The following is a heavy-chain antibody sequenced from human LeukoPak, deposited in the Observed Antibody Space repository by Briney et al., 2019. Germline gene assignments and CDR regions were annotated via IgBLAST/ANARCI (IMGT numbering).Heavy chain of an antibody. CDR2: IYYSGST. Sequence: SETLSLTCTVSGGSISSSSYYWGWIRQPPGKGLEWIGSIYYSGSTYYNPSLKSRVTISVDTSKNQFSLKLSSVTAADTAVYYCARDRQSKLAYCGGDCYSLDYWGQGTLVTVSS. V-gene: IGHV4-39*07. CDR3: ARDRQSKLAYCGGDCYSLDY. J-gene: IGHJ4*02. D-gene: IGHD2-21*02. CDR1: GGSISSSSYY.